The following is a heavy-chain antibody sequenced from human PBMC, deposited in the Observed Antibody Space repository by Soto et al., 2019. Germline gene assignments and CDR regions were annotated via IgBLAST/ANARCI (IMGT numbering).Heavy chain of an antibody. CDR3: ARDPPYCSSTSCYLGGAFDI. CDR1: GYTFTSYG. V-gene: IGHV1-18*04. J-gene: IGHJ3*02. Sequence: ASVTVSCKASGYTFTSYGISWVRQAPGQGLEWMGWISAYNGNTNYAQKLQGRVTMTTDTSTSTAYMELRSLRSDDTAVYYCARDPPYCSSTSCYLGGAFDIWGQGTMVTVSS. CDR2: ISAYNGNT. D-gene: IGHD2-2*01.